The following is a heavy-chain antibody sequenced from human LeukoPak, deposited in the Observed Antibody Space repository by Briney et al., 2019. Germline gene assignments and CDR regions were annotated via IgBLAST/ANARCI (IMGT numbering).Heavy chain of an antibody. J-gene: IGHJ6*02. Sequence: PSETLSLTCSLSGGSISGHYWTWIRQPPGKGLEWIGQIHYSGRPDYNPSLKSRITLSVDASKNQISLKLSSVTAADTAVYYCARFGVDYDMDVWGQGITVTVSS. CDR3: ARFGVDYDMDV. V-gene: IGHV4-59*11. CDR2: IHYSGRP. D-gene: IGHD3-3*01. CDR1: GGSISGHY.